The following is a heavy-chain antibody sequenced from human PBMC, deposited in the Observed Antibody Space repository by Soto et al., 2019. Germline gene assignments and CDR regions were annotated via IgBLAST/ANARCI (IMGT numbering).Heavy chain of an antibody. CDR3: ARVWGGAFDF. V-gene: IGHV4-59*01. J-gene: IGHJ3*01. CDR2: IHYSGST. Sequence: SETLSLTCTVSGGSITDYYWNWIRQPPGKGLEWIGYIHYSGSTKYNPSLKSRVTISVDTSKNRFSLRLSSVTAADTAVYYCARVWGGAFDFWGQGTMVTVSS. D-gene: IGHD3-10*01. CDR1: GGSITDYY.